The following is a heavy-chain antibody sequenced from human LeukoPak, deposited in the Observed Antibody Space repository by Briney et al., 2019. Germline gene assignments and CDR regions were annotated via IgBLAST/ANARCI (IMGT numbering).Heavy chain of an antibody. CDR3: ASGYDRYYFDY. CDR1: GGSISSYY. J-gene: IGHJ4*02. CDR2: IYYSGST. V-gene: IGHV4-59*08. D-gene: IGHD5-12*01. Sequence: SETLSLTRTVSGGSISSYYWSWIRQPPGKGLEWIGYIYYSGSTNYNPSLKSRVTISVDTSKNQFSLKLSSVTAADTAVYYCASGYDRYYFDYWGQGTLVTVSS.